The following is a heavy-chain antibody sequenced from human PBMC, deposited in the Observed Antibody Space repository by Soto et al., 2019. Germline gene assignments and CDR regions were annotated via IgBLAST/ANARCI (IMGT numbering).Heavy chain of an antibody. J-gene: IGHJ4*02. D-gene: IGHD3-9*01. CDR1: GGSIGGYY. CDR2: IYYTGRT. V-gene: IGHV4-59*12. Sequence: SETLSLTCTVSGGSIGGYYWSWIRQAPGKGLEWLGYIYYTGRTKYNAALKTRVTMSADTTKNQVSLRLTSVTAADTAVYYCARVRERLQYFDCFYNFDSWGQGTLVTVSS. CDR3: ARVRERLQYFDCFYNFDS.